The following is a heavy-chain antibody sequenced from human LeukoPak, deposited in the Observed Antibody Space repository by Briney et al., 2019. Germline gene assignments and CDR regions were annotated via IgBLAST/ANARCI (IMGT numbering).Heavy chain of an antibody. D-gene: IGHD3-10*01. CDR1: GFTFSSYG. Sequence: GGSLRLSCAASGFTFSSYGMHWVRQAPGKGLEWVAVIWYDGSNKYYADSVKGRFTISRDNSKNTLYLQMNSLRAEDTAVYYCARGTYYYGLNWFDPWGQGTLVTVSS. J-gene: IGHJ5*02. CDR2: IWYDGSNK. V-gene: IGHV3-33*01. CDR3: ARGTYYYGLNWFDP.